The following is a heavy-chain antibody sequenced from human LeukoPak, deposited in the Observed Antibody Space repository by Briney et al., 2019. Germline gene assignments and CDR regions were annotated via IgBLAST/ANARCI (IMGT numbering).Heavy chain of an antibody. D-gene: IGHD5-12*01. J-gene: IGHJ4*02. V-gene: IGHV3-48*02. CDR2: INSISGEI. Sequence: GGSLRLSCVASGFTFSYYSMNWVRQAPGKGLEWVSYINSISGEIWYADSVKGRFTISRDDAKNSLYLQMNSLRDEDTAGYYCARDHGYAFDYWGQGTLVTVSS. CDR3: ARDHGYAFDY. CDR1: GFTFSYYS.